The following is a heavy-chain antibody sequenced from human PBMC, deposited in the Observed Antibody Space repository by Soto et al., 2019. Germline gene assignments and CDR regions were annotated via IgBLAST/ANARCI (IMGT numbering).Heavy chain of an antibody. Sequence: EVQLLESGGGLVQPGGSLRLSCTASGFTYSIYAMAWVRQAPGKGLEWVSAISGSGGETYYADSVKGRFTISRDNSKNTVYLQMTNLRADDTAVYYCAKEIAVAVATPPEYWGQGTLSPSPQ. CDR3: AKEIAVAVATPPEY. CDR2: ISGSGGET. D-gene: IGHD5-12*01. CDR1: GFTYSIYA. J-gene: IGHJ4*02. V-gene: IGHV3-23*01.